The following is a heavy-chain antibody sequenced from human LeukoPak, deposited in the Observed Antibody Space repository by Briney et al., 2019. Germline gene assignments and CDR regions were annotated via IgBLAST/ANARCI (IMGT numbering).Heavy chain of an antibody. CDR2: IYYSGST. CDR3: AKYEVSAFDI. CDR1: GGSISSYY. Sequence: SETLSLTCTVSGGSISSYYWSWIRQPPGKGLEWIGYIYYSGSTNYNPSLKSRVTISVDTSKNQFSLKLSSVTAADTAVYYCAKYEVSAFDIWGQGAMVTVSS. J-gene: IGHJ3*02. D-gene: IGHD2-8*01. V-gene: IGHV4-59*01.